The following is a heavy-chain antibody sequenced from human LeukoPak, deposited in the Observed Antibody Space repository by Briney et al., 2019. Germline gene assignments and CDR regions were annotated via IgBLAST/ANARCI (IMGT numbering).Heavy chain of an antibody. Sequence: ASVKVSCKASGYTFTGYYMHWVRQAPGQGLEWMGWINPNSGGTNYAQKFQGRVTMTRDTSVSTAYMELSRLRSDDTAVYYCARVSDYYGSGSYYYWGQGTLVTVSS. J-gene: IGHJ4*02. V-gene: IGHV1-2*02. D-gene: IGHD3-10*01. CDR2: INPNSGGT. CDR1: GYTFTGYY. CDR3: ARVSDYYGSGSYYY.